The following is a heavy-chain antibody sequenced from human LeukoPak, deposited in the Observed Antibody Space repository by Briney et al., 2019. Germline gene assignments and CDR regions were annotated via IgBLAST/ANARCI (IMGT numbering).Heavy chain of an antibody. Sequence: GGSLRLSCAASGFTFSIYWMHWVRQAPGKGLVWVSRISSEGSSTTYADSVKGRFTISRDNAKNSLYLQMNSVRAEDTAVYYCARGTSAGDYWGQGTLVTVSS. CDR2: ISSEGSST. CDR1: GFTFSIYW. V-gene: IGHV3-74*01. J-gene: IGHJ4*02. CDR3: ARGTSAGDY.